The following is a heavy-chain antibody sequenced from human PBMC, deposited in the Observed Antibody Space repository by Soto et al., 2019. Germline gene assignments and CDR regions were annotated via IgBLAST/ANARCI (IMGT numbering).Heavy chain of an antibody. CDR3: ARDLIQQYPNYGMDV. V-gene: IGHV1-69*13. Sequence: GASVKVSCKASGGTFSSYAISWVRQAPGQGLEWMGGIIPIFGTANYAQKFQGRVTITADESTSTAYMELSSLRSEDTAVYYCARDLIQQYPNYGMDVWGQGTTVTVSS. CDR2: IIPIFGTA. D-gene: IGHD5-18*01. CDR1: GGTFSSYA. J-gene: IGHJ6*02.